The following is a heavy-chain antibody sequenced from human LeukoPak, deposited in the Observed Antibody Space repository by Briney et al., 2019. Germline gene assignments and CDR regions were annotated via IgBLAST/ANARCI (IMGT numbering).Heavy chain of an antibody. V-gene: IGHV4-4*07. J-gene: IGHJ4*02. Sequence: SETLSLTCTVSGGSISSYYWSWIRQPAGKGLEWIGRIYTSGSTNYNPSLKSRVTISVDTSKNQFSLKLSSVTAADTAVYYCARDRGVVVPAAVYDYWGQGTLVTVSS. CDR2: IYTSGST. CDR3: ARDRGVVVPAAVYDY. CDR1: GGSISSYY. D-gene: IGHD2-2*01.